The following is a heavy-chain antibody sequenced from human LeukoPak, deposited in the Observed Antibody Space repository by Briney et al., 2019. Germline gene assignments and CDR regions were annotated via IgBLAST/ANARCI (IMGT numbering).Heavy chain of an antibody. CDR1: GYTFTGYY. Sequence: ASVKVSCKASGYTFTGYYIHWVRQAPGQGPEYMGWINPNSGDTNYAQEFQDRVTLTRDTSISTAYMELSNLRSDDTAMYYCARPNGDFYNWFDTWGQGTLVTVSS. D-gene: IGHD2-21*02. V-gene: IGHV1-2*02. J-gene: IGHJ5*02. CDR2: INPNSGDT. CDR3: ARPNGDFYNWFDT.